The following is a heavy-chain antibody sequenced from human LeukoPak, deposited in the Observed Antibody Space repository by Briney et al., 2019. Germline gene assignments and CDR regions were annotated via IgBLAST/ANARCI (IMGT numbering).Heavy chain of an antibody. CDR3: ARGFRAGVGRRNAFDI. CDR2: IKPDGSEQ. CDR1: GFTFSRYS. V-gene: IGHV3-7*01. D-gene: IGHD2-15*01. J-gene: IGHJ3*02. Sequence: PGGSLRLSCAASGFTFSRYSMSWVRQAPGKGLEWVANIKPDGSEQDYVDSAKGRFTISRDNAKNSLYLRMNTLRAEDTAVYYCARGFRAGVGRRNAFDIWGQGTMVTVSS.